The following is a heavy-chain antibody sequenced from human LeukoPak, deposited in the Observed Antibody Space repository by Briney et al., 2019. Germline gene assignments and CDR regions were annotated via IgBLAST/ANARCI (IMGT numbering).Heavy chain of an antibody. J-gene: IGHJ4*02. CDR1: GGSFSGYY. V-gene: IGHV4-34*01. CDR3: ARTSYSSGWYDNFDY. CDR2: IDHSGST. Sequence: SETLSLTCAVYGGSFSGYYWSWIRQSPGKGLEWIGEIDHSGSTNYNPSLKSRVTISVDTSKNQFSLKLSSVTAADTAVYYCARTSYSSGWYDNFDYWGQGTLVTVSS. D-gene: IGHD6-19*01.